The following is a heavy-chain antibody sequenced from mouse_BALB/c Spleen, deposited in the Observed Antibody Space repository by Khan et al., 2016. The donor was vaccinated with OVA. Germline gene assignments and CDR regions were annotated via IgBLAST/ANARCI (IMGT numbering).Heavy chain of an antibody. Sequence: QVQLKQSGAELARPGASVKMSCKASGYTFPSYTIHWIKLRPGQGLEWIGFINPSNGYTNYNQKFKDKATLTADKSSTTVYMQLSSLTSDDSAVYNCVRDGAYHRNDGWFAYWGQGTLVTGSA. CDR2: INPSNGYT. D-gene: IGHD2-14*01. J-gene: IGHJ3*01. CDR3: VRDGAYHRNDGWFAY. CDR1: GYTFPSYT. V-gene: IGHV1-4*01.